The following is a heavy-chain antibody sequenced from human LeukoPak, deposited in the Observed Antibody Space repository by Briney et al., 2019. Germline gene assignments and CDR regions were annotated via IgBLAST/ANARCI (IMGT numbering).Heavy chain of an antibody. J-gene: IGHJ4*02. CDR2: ISVRGDRT. Sequence: GGSLRLSCAASGFAFSRYIMDWVRQAPGKGLEWVSSISVRGDRTYYPDSVKGRFTISRDNSKHMLYLQMNTLRADDTAIYYCAKDRDYGGNSRGIDYFDSWGQGTLVTVSS. CDR3: AKDRDYGGNSRGIDYFDS. D-gene: IGHD4-23*01. CDR1: GFAFSRYI. V-gene: IGHV3-23*01.